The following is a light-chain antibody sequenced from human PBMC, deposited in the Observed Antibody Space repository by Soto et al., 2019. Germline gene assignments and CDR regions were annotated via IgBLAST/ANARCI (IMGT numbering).Light chain of an antibody. Sequence: QSVLTQAPSASGTPGQSVTISCSGSDSNIGSNTVNWYQQLPGMAPKLLIYANFQRSSGVPDRFSASKSDTSASLAISGLQSEDEAHYYCAVWDDGLSGWVFGGGTKLTVL. CDR2: ANF. CDR3: AVWDDGLSGWV. J-gene: IGLJ2*01. CDR1: DSNIGSNT. V-gene: IGLV1-44*01.